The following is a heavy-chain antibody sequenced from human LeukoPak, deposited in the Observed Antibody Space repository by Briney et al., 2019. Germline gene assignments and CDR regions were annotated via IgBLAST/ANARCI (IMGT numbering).Heavy chain of an antibody. J-gene: IGHJ5*02. D-gene: IGHD3-10*01. CDR2: FDPEGGET. Sequence: ASVKVSCKVSGYTLTELSMHWVRQAPGKGLEWMGGFDPEGGETIYAQKFQGRVTMTEDTSTDTAYMELSSLRSEDTAVYYCATSYASGSGNWFDPWGQGTRVTVSS. CDR3: ATSYASGSGNWFDP. V-gene: IGHV1-24*01. CDR1: GYTLTELS.